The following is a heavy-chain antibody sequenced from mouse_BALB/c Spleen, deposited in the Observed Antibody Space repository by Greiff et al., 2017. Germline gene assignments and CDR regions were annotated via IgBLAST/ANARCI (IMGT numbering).Heavy chain of an antibody. CDR1: GFTFSSYT. CDR2: ISNGGGST. V-gene: IGHV5-12-2*01. D-gene: IGHD3-1*01. Sequence: EVQLQQSGGGLVQPGGSLKLSCAASGFTFSSYTMSWVRQTPEKRLEWVAYISNGGGSTYYPDTVKGRFTISRDNAKNTLYLQMSSLKSEDTAMYYCARHEARATFWFAYWGQGTLVTVSA. CDR3: ARHEARATFWFAY. J-gene: IGHJ3*01.